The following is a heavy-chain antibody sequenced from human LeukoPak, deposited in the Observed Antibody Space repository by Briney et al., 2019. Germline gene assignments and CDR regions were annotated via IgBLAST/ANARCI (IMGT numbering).Heavy chain of an antibody. V-gene: IGHV3-72*01. Sequence: GGSLRLSCGASGFTFSNAWMNWVRQAPGKRLEWVGRIREKASSYTTVYAASVKGRFTISRDDSTNSVFLQMNSLKTEDTAVYYCAKAFCSEKQCTLDFWGQGTLVSVSS. CDR3: AKAFCSEKQCTLDF. J-gene: IGHJ4*02. CDR1: GFTFSNAW. D-gene: IGHD3-3*01. CDR2: IREKASSYTT.